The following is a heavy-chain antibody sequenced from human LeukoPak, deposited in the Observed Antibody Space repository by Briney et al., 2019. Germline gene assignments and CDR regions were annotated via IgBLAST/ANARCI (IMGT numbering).Heavy chain of an antibody. D-gene: IGHD3-10*01. CDR1: GFTFSAYA. CDR3: AKTLLWFGELDY. V-gene: IGHV3-23*01. Sequence: PGGSLRLSCAASGFTFSAYAMHWVRQAPGKGLEWVSAISGSGAATYYADSVKGRFTISRDNSQNTLYLQMNSLRAEDTAVYYCAKTLLWFGELDYWGQGTLVTVSS. J-gene: IGHJ4*02. CDR2: ISGSGAAT.